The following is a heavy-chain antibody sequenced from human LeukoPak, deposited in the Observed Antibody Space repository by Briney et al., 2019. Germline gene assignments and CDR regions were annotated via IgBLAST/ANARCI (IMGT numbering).Heavy chain of an antibody. D-gene: IGHD6-13*01. CDR2: ISWNSGSI. CDR3: AKDYYSSSWYYFDY. V-gene: IGHV3-9*03. Sequence: GRSLRLSCAASGFTFDDYAMHWVRQAPGKGLEWVSGISWNSGSIGYADSVKGRFTISRDNAKNSLYLQMNSLRAEDMALYYCAKDYYSSSWYYFDYWGQGTLVTVSS. CDR1: GFTFDDYA. J-gene: IGHJ4*02.